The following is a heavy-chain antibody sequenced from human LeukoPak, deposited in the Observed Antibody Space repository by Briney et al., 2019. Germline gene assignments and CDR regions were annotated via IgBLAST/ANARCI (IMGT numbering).Heavy chain of an antibody. Sequence: TGGSLRLSCTASGFTFRDHGVGWVRQAPEKGLEWVGYIRSTVFGGTTEYAASVRGRFSISRDDSKSIAYLQMGNLKTEDSAVYYCTRDKDWSYDYWGQGTLVTVSS. J-gene: IGHJ4*02. V-gene: IGHV3-49*04. CDR1: GFTFRDHG. CDR2: IRSTVFGGTT. D-gene: IGHD3/OR15-3a*01. CDR3: TRDKDWSYDY.